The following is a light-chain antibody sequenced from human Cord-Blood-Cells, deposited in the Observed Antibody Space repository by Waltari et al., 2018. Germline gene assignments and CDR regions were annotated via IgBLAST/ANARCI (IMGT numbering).Light chain of an antibody. CDR2: EVS. CDR1: SSDVGGSNY. CDR3: SSYAGSNNFV. Sequence: QSALTQPPSASGSHGQSVTISCTGTSSDVGGSNYVSWYQQHPGKAPKLMIYEVSKRPSGVPDRFSGSKSGNTASLTVSGLQAEDEADYYCSSYAGSNNFVFGTGTKVTVL. J-gene: IGLJ1*01. V-gene: IGLV2-8*01.